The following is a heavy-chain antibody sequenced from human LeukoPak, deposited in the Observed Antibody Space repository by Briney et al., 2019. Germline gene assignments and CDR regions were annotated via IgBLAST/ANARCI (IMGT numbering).Heavy chain of an antibody. CDR1: GGSISSSSYY. CDR3: ARVLSRQQLDY. V-gene: IGHV4-39*07. CDR2: IYYSGST. D-gene: IGHD6-13*01. Sequence: PSETLSPTCTVSGGSISSSSYYWGWIRQPPGKGLEWIGSIYYSGSTYYNPSLKSRVTISVDTSKNQFSLKLSSVTAADTAVYYCARVLSRQQLDYWGQGTLVTVSS. J-gene: IGHJ4*02.